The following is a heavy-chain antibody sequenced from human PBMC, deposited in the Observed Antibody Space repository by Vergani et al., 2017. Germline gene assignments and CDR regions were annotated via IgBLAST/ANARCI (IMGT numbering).Heavy chain of an antibody. J-gene: IGHJ4*02. CDR3: ARLYGRDSSGSKYFDY. D-gene: IGHD3-22*01. CDR2: IHPADSDT. CDR1: GYSFTNYW. Sequence: EVQLVESGGGLVQPGGSLKISCQISGYSFTNYWIGWVRQMPGKGLEWMGIIHPADSDTRYSPSFQGQVTISVDKSISTAYLQRSSLRASDSAMYYCARLYGRDSSGSKYFDYWGQGTLVTVSS. V-gene: IGHV5-51*01.